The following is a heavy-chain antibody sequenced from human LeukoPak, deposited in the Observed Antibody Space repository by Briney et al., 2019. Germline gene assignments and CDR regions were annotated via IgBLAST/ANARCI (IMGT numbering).Heavy chain of an antibody. Sequence: GASVKVSCKASGYTFTGYYMHWVRQAPGQGLEWMGWINPNSGGTNYAQKFQGRATMTRDTSISTAYMELSRLRSDDTAVYYCARSAGVFGVVMIPYYFDYWGQGTLVTVSS. V-gene: IGHV1-2*02. J-gene: IGHJ4*02. CDR3: ARSAGVFGVVMIPYYFDY. D-gene: IGHD3-3*01. CDR1: GYTFTGYY. CDR2: INPNSGGT.